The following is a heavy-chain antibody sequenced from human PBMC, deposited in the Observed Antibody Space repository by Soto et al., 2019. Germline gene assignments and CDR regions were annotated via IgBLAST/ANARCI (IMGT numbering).Heavy chain of an antibody. V-gene: IGHV4-31*03. Sequence: SETLSLTCSVSGISLSASGYFWSWIRQYPGKGLEWIGYISYTGSANYNPSLKSRVTISQDTTQNQFSLRLTSVTAADTAVYHCARDYRLTTYYGTHKYGVDVWGQGTTVTVSS. J-gene: IGHJ6*01. CDR1: GISLSASGYF. CDR2: ISYTGSA. D-gene: IGHD4-17*01. CDR3: ARDYRLTTYYGTHKYGVDV.